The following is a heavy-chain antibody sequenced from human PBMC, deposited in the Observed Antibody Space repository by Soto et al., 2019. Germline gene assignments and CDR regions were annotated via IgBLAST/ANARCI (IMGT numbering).Heavy chain of an antibody. Sequence: QLQLQESGPGLVKPSETLSLTCTVSGGSFSSSTYYWGWIRQPPGKGLEWIGSMYSGGNTYYNPSLKSRLTVSVDTSKNHFSLKLTSVTAADTAMYYCARQPYDSTVYYYGAWGQGTLVTVSS. CDR2: MYSGGNT. CDR3: ARQPYDSTVYYYGA. D-gene: IGHD3-22*01. CDR1: GGSFSSSTYY. J-gene: IGHJ5*02. V-gene: IGHV4-39*01.